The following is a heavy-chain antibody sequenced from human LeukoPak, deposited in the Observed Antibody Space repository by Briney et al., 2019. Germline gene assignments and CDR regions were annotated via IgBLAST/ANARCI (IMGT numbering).Heavy chain of an antibody. CDR2: LSFDGNHQ. Sequence: GGSLRLSCAASGFTFSSFGMHWVRQAPGRGLEWVALLSFDGNHQFYADSVKGRFTLSRDNFKNMVFLEMTSLRVEDTAVYYCARGIEARPFYFDFWGQGTLVTVSS. J-gene: IGHJ4*02. CDR3: ARGIEARPFYFDF. CDR1: GFTFSSFG. D-gene: IGHD6-6*01. V-gene: IGHV3-30*03.